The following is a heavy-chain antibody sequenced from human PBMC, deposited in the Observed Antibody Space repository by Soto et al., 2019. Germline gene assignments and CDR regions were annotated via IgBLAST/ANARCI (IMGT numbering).Heavy chain of an antibody. J-gene: IGHJ4*02. D-gene: IGHD2-21*02. V-gene: IGHV1-46*01. CDR1: GYTFTSYY. Sequence: ASVKVSCKASGYTFTSYYMHWVRQAPGQGLEWMAIINPSGGSTNYAQKFQGRVTLTRDTSTSTVNMELSSLSSEDTAVYYCARDLTAADYWGQGTLVTVSS. CDR3: ARDLTAADY. CDR2: INPSGGST.